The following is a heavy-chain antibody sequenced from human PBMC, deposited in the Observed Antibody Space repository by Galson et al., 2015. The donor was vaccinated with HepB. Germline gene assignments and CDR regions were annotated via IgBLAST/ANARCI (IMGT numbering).Heavy chain of an antibody. J-gene: IGHJ6*02. CDR2: IIPIFGTA. CDR3: ARQLRFLEWLLYRDYYYGMDV. CDR1: GGTFSSYA. Sequence: SVKVSCKASGGTFSSYAISWVRQAPGQGLEWMGGIIPIFGTANYAQKFQGRVTITADKSTSTAYMELSSLRSEDTAVYYCARQLRFLEWLLYRDYYYGMDVWGQGTTVTVSS. D-gene: IGHD3-3*01. V-gene: IGHV1-69*06.